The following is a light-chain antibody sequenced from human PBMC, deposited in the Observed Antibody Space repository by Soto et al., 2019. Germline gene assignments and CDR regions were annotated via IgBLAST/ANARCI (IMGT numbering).Light chain of an antibody. V-gene: IGKV3-11*01. CDR2: DAS. CDR3: QQRSNWPIT. J-gene: IGKJ5*01. Sequence: EIVLTQSPATLSLSPGERATLSCRASQSVSSYLAWYQQKPGQAPRLLIYDASNRATGIPARFSGSGSGTEFTLTISSLQSEDFAVYYCQQRSNWPITFGQGTRPEIK. CDR1: QSVSSY.